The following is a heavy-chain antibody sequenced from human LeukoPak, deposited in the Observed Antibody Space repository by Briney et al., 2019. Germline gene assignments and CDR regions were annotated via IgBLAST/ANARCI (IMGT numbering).Heavy chain of an antibody. CDR1: GFTFSSYW. D-gene: IGHD6-19*01. CDR3: AKGYSSGWYAIDY. Sequence: GGSLRLSCAASGFTFSSYWMSWVRQAPGKGLEWVANIKQDGSEKYYVDSVKGRFTISRDNAKNSLYLQMNSLRAEDTALYYCAKGYSSGWYAIDYWGQGTLVTVSS. CDR2: IKQDGSEK. J-gene: IGHJ4*02. V-gene: IGHV3-7*03.